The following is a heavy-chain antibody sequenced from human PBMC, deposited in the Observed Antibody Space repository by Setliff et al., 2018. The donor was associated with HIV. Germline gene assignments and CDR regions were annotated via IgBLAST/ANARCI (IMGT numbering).Heavy chain of an antibody. J-gene: IGHJ4*02. CDR2: ISYDGSDI. D-gene: IGHD6-13*01. Sequence: GGSLRLSCAASGFTFSSYGIHWVRQAPGKGLEWLALISYDGSDISSADPVRGRFIISRDNFKNTLYLHMNGLTSEDSATYYCAREYTSSWILDSWGQGTPVTVSS. V-gene: IGHV3-30*03. CDR1: GFTFSSYG. CDR3: AREYTSSWILDS.